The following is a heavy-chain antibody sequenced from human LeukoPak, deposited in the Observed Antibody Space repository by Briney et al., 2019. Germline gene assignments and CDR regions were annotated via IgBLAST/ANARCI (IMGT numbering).Heavy chain of an antibody. CDR2: ISSSGSTI. J-gene: IGHJ4*02. Sequence: GGSLRLSCAASGFTFSSYEMNWVRQAPGKGLEGVSYISSSGSTIYYADSVKGRFTISRDNAKNSLYLQMNSLRAEDTAVYYCARGLAVRGSYLVDYWGQGTLVTVSS. V-gene: IGHV3-48*03. D-gene: IGHD1-26*01. CDR1: GFTFSSYE. CDR3: ARGLAVRGSYLVDY.